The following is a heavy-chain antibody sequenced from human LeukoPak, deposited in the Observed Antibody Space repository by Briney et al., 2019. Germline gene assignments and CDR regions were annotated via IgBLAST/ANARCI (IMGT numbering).Heavy chain of an antibody. Sequence: GGSLRLSCAASGFTVSTTYMSWVRQAPGKGLEWVSVIYSGDTTYYADSVKGRFTISRDNSKNTLYLQMNSLRAEDTAVYYCARGRYYGSGSRRYYFDYWGQGTLVTVSS. V-gene: IGHV3-66*01. J-gene: IGHJ4*02. D-gene: IGHD3-10*01. CDR2: IYSGDTT. CDR1: GFTVSTTY. CDR3: ARGRYYGSGSRRYYFDY.